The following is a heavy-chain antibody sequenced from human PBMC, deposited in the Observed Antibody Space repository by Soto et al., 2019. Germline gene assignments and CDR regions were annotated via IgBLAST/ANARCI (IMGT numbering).Heavy chain of an antibody. Sequence: GASLKISCQASGYYFTPYWIGWVRQMPGKGLEWMGIIYPADSDTRYSPSLQGQVTVSVDKSISTAYLQWSSLKASDTAMYYCARHGEGMIGSAFDIWGQGTMVTVSS. CDR1: GYYFTPYW. CDR3: ARHGEGMIGSAFDI. CDR2: IYPADSDT. V-gene: IGHV5-51*01. D-gene: IGHD3-22*01. J-gene: IGHJ3*02.